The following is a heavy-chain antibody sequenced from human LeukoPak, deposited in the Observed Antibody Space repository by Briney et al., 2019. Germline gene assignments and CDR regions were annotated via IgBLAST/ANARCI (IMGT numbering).Heavy chain of an antibody. CDR2: ISSGSSTT. CDR1: GFTFSSYD. V-gene: IGHV3-48*02. J-gene: IGHJ4*02. Sequence: PGGSQRLSCVASGFTFSSYDMNWVRQAPGRGLEWVSYISSGSSTTYYADSVKGRFTISRDNAKNSLYLQVNSLRDEDTAVYYCARGRGLTLSYHYFDYWGQGTLVTVSS. D-gene: IGHD3-10*01. CDR3: ARGRGLTLSYHYFDY.